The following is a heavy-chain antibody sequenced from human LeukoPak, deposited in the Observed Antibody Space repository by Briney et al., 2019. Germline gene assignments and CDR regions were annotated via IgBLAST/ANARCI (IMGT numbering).Heavy chain of an antibody. CDR2: ISSSSNNI. V-gene: IGHV3-48*04. CDR1: GFSFSNAW. CDR3: ARAAGWFDP. Sequence: GGSLRLSCAASGFSFSNAWMDWVRQAPGKGLEWVSYISSSSNNIHYANSVRGRFTISRDNAKNSVYLQMNSLRAEDTAIYYCARAAGWFDPWGQGTLVTVSS. J-gene: IGHJ5*02.